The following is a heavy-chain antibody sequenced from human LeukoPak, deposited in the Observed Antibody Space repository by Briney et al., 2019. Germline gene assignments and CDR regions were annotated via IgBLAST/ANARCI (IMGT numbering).Heavy chain of an antibody. CDR1: GGSIKSSSYY. D-gene: IGHD6-19*01. Sequence: SETLSLTCTVSGGSIKSSSYYWGWIRQPPGKGLEWIGSIFYTGTTYYNPSLKSRVTISVDTSKNQFSLKLSSVTAADAAVYYCARHLGQGSGSDAFDIWGQGTMVTVSS. CDR2: IFYTGTT. J-gene: IGHJ3*02. V-gene: IGHV4-39*01. CDR3: ARHLGQGSGSDAFDI.